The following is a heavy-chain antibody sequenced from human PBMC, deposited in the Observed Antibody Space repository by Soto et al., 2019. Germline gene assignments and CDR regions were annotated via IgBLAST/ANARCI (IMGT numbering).Heavy chain of an antibody. Sequence: PSETLSLTCTVSGGSISSSSYYWGWIRQPPGKGLEWIGSIYYSGSTYYNPSLKRRVAISVDTSKNQFSLKLSSVTAADTAVYYCARAGRGMDVWGQGTTVTVSS. J-gene: IGHJ6*02. D-gene: IGHD1-26*01. V-gene: IGHV4-39*01. CDR1: GGSISSSSYY. CDR3: ARAGRGMDV. CDR2: IYYSGST.